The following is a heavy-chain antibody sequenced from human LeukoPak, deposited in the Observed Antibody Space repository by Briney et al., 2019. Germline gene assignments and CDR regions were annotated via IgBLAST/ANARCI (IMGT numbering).Heavy chain of an antibody. CDR1: GDSITKYY. V-gene: IGHV4-4*09. D-gene: IGHD2-21*02. CDR3: ARLVVTSPLDWFDP. CDR2: IHTRGNT. J-gene: IGHJ5*02. Sequence: SETLSLTCSVFGDSITKYYWSWVRQPPGKGLEYIGFIHTRGNTGYNPSLKTRVTISGDTSKNQLSLKVNSVTAADTAVYYCARLVVTSPLDWFDPWGQGAPVIVSS.